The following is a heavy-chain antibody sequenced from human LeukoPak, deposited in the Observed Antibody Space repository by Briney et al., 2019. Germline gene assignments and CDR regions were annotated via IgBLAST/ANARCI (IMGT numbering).Heavy chain of an antibody. CDR3: ARGHLDFDY. CDR2: INSDGSST. J-gene: IGHJ4*02. Sequence: GGSLRLSCAASGFTFNSYWVHWGRQAPGKGLGWVSRINSDGSSTSYADSVKGGFTSARDHAENTLFLQMNSLRAEDTAVYFCARGHLDFDYWGQGALVTVSS. V-gene: IGHV3-74*01. CDR1: GFTFNSYW.